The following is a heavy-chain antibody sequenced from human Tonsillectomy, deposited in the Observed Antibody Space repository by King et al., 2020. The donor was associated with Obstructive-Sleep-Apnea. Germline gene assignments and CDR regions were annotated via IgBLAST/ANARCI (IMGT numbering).Heavy chain of an antibody. CDR3: AKDLSSGWYSPLDY. V-gene: IGHV3-9*01. D-gene: IGHD6-19*01. Sequence: QLVQSGGGLVQPGRSLRLSCAASGFTFDDYAMHWVRQAPGKGLEWVSGISWNSGSIDYAESVKGRFTISRDNAKNSLYLQMNSLRVEDTAFYYCAKDLSSGWYSPLDYWGQGTLVTVSS. CDR1: GFTFDDYA. CDR2: ISWNSGSI. J-gene: IGHJ4*02.